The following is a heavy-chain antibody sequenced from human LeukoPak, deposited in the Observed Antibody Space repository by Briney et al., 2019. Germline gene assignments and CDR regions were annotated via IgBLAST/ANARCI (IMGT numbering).Heavy chain of an antibody. Sequence: PGGSLRLSCAASGFTFSNYVMSWVRQAPGKGLEWVSGISGSGDSTYYADSVKGRFTISRDNSKNTLCLQMNSLRVEDTAAYYCAKIRAPSGWFNSDYWGQGTLVTVSS. D-gene: IGHD6-19*01. V-gene: IGHV3-23*01. CDR3: AKIRAPSGWFNSDY. J-gene: IGHJ4*02. CDR1: GFTFSNYV. CDR2: ISGSGDST.